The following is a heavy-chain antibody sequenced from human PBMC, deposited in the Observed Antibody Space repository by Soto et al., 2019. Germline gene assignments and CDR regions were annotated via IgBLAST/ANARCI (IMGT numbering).Heavy chain of an antibody. Sequence: QVQLQESGPGLVKPSETLSLTCSVSGGSVSSGSYHWSWIRQPPGKGLEWIGFKPYTGSTDYNTSLNSRVVISIDRSKNQFSLKLSSVTAADPAVYFCARVGWGGDSWGQGTLVTVSS. J-gene: IGHJ4*02. CDR1: GGSVSSGSYH. CDR2: KPYTGST. CDR3: ARVGWGGDS. V-gene: IGHV4-61*01. D-gene: IGHD7-27*01.